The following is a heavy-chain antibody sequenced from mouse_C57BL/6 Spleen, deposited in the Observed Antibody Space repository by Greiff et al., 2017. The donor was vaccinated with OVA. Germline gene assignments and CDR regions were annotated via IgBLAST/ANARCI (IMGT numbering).Heavy chain of an antibody. CDR2: IHPNSGST. V-gene: IGHV1-64*01. Sequence: VQLQQPGAELVKPGASVKLSCKASGYTFTSYWMHWVKQRPGQGLEWIGMIHPNSGSTNYNEKFKSKATLTVDKSSSTAYMQLSSLTSEDSAVYYCARYYYGSSLGVAYWGKGTTLTVSS. CDR1: GYTFTSYW. J-gene: IGHJ2*01. CDR3: ARYYYGSSLGVAY. D-gene: IGHD1-1*01.